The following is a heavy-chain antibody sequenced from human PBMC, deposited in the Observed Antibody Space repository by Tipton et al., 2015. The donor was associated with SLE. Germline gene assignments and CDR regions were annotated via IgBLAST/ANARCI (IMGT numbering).Heavy chain of an antibody. V-gene: IGHV3-33*08. CDR2: IWYDGSNK. J-gene: IGHJ3*02. Sequence: SLRLSCSASGFTFSSYAMHWVRQAPGKGLEWVAVIWYDGSNKYYADSVKGRFTISRDNSKNTLYLQMNSLRAEDTAVYYCASRQEVSDAFDIWGQGSMVTVSS. CDR3: ASRQEVSDAFDI. CDR1: GFTFSSYA.